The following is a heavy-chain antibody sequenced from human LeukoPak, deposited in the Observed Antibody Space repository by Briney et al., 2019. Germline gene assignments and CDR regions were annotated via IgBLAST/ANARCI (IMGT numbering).Heavy chain of an antibody. Sequence: SETLSLTCAVYGGSFGGFYWSWVRQPPGTGLEWIGHINHSGGTHYNPSLKSRVTISVDPSNNHFSLHMNSVTAADTAVYYCARRSAYSSSSGFNLWGQGTLVSVSS. CDR3: ARRSAYSSSSGFNL. V-gene: IGHV4-34*01. J-gene: IGHJ4*02. D-gene: IGHD6-6*01. CDR2: INHSGGT. CDR1: GGSFGGFY.